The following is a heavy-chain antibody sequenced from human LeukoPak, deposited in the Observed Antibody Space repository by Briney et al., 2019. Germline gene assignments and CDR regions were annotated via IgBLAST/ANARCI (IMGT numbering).Heavy chain of an antibody. Sequence: PGGSLRLSCAASGFTFSSYSMNWVRQAPGKGLEWVSSISSSSSYIYYADSVKGRFTISRDNAKNSLYLQMNSLRAEDTAVYYCARGGRDIVATFDYWGQGTLVTVSS. CDR3: ARGGRDIVATFDY. V-gene: IGHV3-21*01. D-gene: IGHD5-12*01. CDR1: GFTFSSYS. J-gene: IGHJ4*02. CDR2: ISSSSSYI.